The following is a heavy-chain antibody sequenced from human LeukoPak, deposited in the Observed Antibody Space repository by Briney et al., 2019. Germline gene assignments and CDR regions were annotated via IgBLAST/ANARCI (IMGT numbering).Heavy chain of an antibody. J-gene: IGHJ5*02. V-gene: IGHV4-39*07. D-gene: IGHD6-13*01. CDR2: IYYSGST. CDR3: ARDPRIAAAGLFDP. CDR1: GGSISSSSYY. Sequence: KASETLSLTCTVSGGSISSSSYYWGWIRQPPGKGLEWIGSIYYSGSTYYNPSLKSRVTISVDTSKNQFSLKLSSVTAADTAVYYCARDPRIAAAGLFDPWGQGTLVTVSS.